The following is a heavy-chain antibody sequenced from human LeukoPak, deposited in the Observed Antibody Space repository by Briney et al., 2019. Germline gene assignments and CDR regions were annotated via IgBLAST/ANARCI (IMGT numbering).Heavy chain of an antibody. CDR3: ARGRWMVRDFDY. D-gene: IGHD3-10*01. CDR1: GYTFTSYD. V-gene: IGHV1-8*01. J-gene: IGHJ4*02. Sequence: ASVKVSCKASGYTFTSYDINWVRHTPGQGLEWVGWMNPNSGNTGYAQKFQGRVTMTRNTSISTAYMELSSLRSEDTAVYYCARGRWMVRDFDYWGQGTLVTVSS. CDR2: MNPNSGNT.